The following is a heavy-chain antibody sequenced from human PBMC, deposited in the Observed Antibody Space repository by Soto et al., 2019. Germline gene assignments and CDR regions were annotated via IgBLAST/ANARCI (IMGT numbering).Heavy chain of an antibody. CDR3: ARVTRYYDFWSGPPIYYYYMDV. CDR1: GFTFSSYW. Sequence: GGSLRLSCAASGFTFSSYWMHWVRQAPGKGLVWVSRINSDGSSTSYADSVKGRFPISRDNAKNTLYLQMNRLRAEDTSVYYCARVTRYYDFWSGPPIYYYYMDVWGKGTTVTVSS. J-gene: IGHJ6*03. D-gene: IGHD3-3*01. V-gene: IGHV3-74*01. CDR2: INSDGSST.